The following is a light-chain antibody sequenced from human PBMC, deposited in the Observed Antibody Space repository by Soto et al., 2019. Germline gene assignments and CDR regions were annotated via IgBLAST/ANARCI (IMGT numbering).Light chain of an antibody. CDR3: HKYDSAPFT. Sequence: DIQMTQSPSSLSASVGDRVTITCRASQDIGYFLTSYQQRPGKVPKLIIYSASSFFSGAPSRFSCSGSGTDFTLTIFNLQPDDVATYYCHKYDSAPFTFGPGTRVEIK. CDR1: QDIGYF. CDR2: SAS. V-gene: IGKV1-27*01. J-gene: IGKJ3*01.